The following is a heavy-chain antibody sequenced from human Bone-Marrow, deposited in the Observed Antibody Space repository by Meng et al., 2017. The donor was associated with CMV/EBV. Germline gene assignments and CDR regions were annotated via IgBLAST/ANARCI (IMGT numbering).Heavy chain of an antibody. D-gene: IGHD3-22*01. J-gene: IGHJ4*02. CDR2: MSDSGEVT. CDR3: ARVYYYDSSFDY. CDR1: GFTFSNYA. V-gene: IGHV3-23*01. Sequence: GESLKISCAASGFTFSNYAMSWFRQAPGKGLEWVSSMSDSGEVTYYADNVKGRFTISRDNAKNSLYLQMNSLRAEDTAVYYCARVYYYDSSFDYWGQGKLVTVSS.